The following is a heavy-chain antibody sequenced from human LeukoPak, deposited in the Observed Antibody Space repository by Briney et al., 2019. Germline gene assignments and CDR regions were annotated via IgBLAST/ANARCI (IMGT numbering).Heavy chain of an antibody. Sequence: GASVKVSCKASGYTFTPYSINWLRQAPGQGLEWMGWINTNTGNPTYAQGFTGRFVFSLDTSVSTAYLQISSLKAEDTAVYYCARDAATINFDYWGQGTLVTVSS. D-gene: IGHD5-12*01. CDR1: GYTFTPYS. CDR3: ARDAATINFDY. V-gene: IGHV7-4-1*02. CDR2: INTNTGNP. J-gene: IGHJ4*02.